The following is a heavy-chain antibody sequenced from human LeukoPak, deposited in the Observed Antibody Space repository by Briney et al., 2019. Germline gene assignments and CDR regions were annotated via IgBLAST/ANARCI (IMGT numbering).Heavy chain of an antibody. Sequence: ASVKVSCKVSGYTLTELSMHWVRQAPGKGLEWMGGFDPEDGETIYAQRFQGGVTMTEDTSTDTAYMELSSLRSEDTAVYYCATTPGGYELGDWFDPWGQGTLVTVSS. CDR2: FDPEDGET. J-gene: IGHJ5*02. CDR3: ATTPGGYELGDWFDP. CDR1: GYTLTELS. D-gene: IGHD5-12*01. V-gene: IGHV1-24*01.